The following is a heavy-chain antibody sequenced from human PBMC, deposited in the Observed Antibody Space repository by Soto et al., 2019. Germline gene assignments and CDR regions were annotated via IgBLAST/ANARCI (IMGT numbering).Heavy chain of an antibody. Sequence: ASVKVSCKASGYTFTGYYMHCVRQAPGQVLEWMGWINPNSGGTNYAQKFQGRVTMTRDTSISTAYMELSRLRSDDTAVYYCASWGSYYDFWSGYVGYYFDYWGQGTLVTVSS. J-gene: IGHJ4*02. CDR2: INPNSGGT. CDR3: ASWGSYYDFWSGYVGYYFDY. D-gene: IGHD3-3*01. CDR1: GYTFTGYY. V-gene: IGHV1-2*02.